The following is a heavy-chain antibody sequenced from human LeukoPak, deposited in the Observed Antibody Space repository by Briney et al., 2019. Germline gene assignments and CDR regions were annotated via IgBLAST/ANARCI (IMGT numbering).Heavy chain of an antibody. Sequence: ASVKVSCKASGGTFSSYAISWVRQATGQGLEWMGGIIPIFGTANYAQKFQGRVTITADESTSTAYMELSSLRSEDTAVYYCASYGPQNWFDPWGQGTLVTVSS. J-gene: IGHJ5*02. CDR2: IIPIFGTA. V-gene: IGHV1-69*13. CDR1: GGTFSSYA. D-gene: IGHD2-8*01. CDR3: ASYGPQNWFDP.